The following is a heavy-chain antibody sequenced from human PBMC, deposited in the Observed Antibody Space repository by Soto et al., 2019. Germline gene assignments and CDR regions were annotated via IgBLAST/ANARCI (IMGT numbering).Heavy chain of an antibody. V-gene: IGHV3-33*01. Sequence: PGGSLRLSCAASGFTFSSYGIHWVRQAPGKGLEWVAVIWYDGGKYYGDSVQGRFTISRDESRNTVYLQMDSLRAEDTALYYCTRDWISRYFDYWGQGALVTVSS. CDR1: GFTFSSYG. CDR3: TRDWISRYFDY. J-gene: IGHJ4*02. D-gene: IGHD2-2*03. CDR2: IWYDGGK.